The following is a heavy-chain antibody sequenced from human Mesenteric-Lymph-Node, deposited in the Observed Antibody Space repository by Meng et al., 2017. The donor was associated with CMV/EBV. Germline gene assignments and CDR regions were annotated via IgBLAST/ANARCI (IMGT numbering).Heavy chain of an antibody. D-gene: IGHD6-13*01. CDR3: AGRWLSSSWNY. Sequence: TCTVSGGSISSSRYYWGWIRQPPGKGLEWIGSIYYSGSTYYNPSLKSRVTISVDTSKNQFSLKLSSVTAADTAVYYCAGRWLSSSWNYWGQGTLVTVSS. CDR1: GGSISSSRYY. J-gene: IGHJ4*02. V-gene: IGHV4-39*01. CDR2: IYYSGST.